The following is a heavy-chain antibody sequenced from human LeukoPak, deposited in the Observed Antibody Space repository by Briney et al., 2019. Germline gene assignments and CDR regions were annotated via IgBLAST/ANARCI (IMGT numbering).Heavy chain of an antibody. CDR3: ARSVAKTLGYCSSTSCYGLHAFGI. V-gene: IGHV4-38-2*01. Sequence: PSETLSLTCAVSGYSISSGYYWGWIRQPPGKGLEWIGSMYHSGSTYYNPSLKSRFTISLDTSKNRLSLKLSSVTAADTAVYYCARSVAKTLGYCSSTSCYGLHAFGIWGQGTLVTVSS. CDR2: MYHSGST. CDR1: GYSISSGYY. D-gene: IGHD2-2*01. J-gene: IGHJ3*02.